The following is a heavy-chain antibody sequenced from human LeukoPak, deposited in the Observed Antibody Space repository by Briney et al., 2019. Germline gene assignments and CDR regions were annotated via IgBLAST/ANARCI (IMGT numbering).Heavy chain of an antibody. J-gene: IGHJ5*02. CDR3: ARAKYSTDSSSWYWFDP. D-gene: IGHD6-13*01. V-gene: IGHV4-59*01. CDR1: GGSISSYY. Sequence: SETLSLTCTVSGGSISSYYWSWIRQPPGKGLEWIGYIYYGGSTNYNPSLKSRVTISVDTSKNQFSLKLSSVTAADTAVYYCARAKYSTDSSSWYWFDPWGQGTLVTVSS. CDR2: IYYGGST.